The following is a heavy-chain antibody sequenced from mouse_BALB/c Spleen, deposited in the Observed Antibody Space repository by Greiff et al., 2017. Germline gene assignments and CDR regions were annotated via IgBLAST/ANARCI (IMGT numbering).Heavy chain of an antibody. Sequence: VQLQESGPGLVAPSQSLSITCTVSGFSLTGYGVNWVRQPPGKGLEWLGMIWGDGSTDYNSALKSRLSISKDNSKSQVFLKMNSLQTDDTARYYCARGDGSSWFAYWGQGTLVTVSA. D-gene: IGHD1-1*01. J-gene: IGHJ3*01. V-gene: IGHV2-6-7*02. CDR3: ARGDGSSWFAY. CDR2: IWGDGST. CDR1: GFSLTGYG.